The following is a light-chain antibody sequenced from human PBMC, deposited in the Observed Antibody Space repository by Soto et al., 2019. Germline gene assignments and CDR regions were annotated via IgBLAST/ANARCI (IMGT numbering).Light chain of an antibody. J-gene: IGKJ1*01. Sequence: DIVMTQTPLSSPVTLGQPASISCRSSESLVHSDGNTYLSWLHQRPGQPPRLLIYKISKRLPGVPERISGSGAGTEFTLTISSLQPDDFATYYCQQYDSFSVTFGQGTKVDIK. CDR1: ESLVHSDGNTY. V-gene: IGKV2-24*01. CDR3: QQYDSFSVT. CDR2: KIS.